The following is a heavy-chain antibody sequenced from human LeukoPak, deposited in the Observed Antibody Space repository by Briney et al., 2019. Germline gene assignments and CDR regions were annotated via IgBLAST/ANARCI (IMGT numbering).Heavy chain of an antibody. D-gene: IGHD6-13*01. CDR1: GSIFTSYW. V-gene: IGHV5-51*01. CDR3: ARGAYSSSWYHWFDP. CDR2: IYPGDSDT. J-gene: IGHJ5*02. Sequence: GASLQISCQGSGSIFTSYWIGWVRQLPPKGLEWMGIIYPGDSDTRYSPSFQGQVTISADKSISTVYLQWSSLKASDTAMYYCARGAYSSSWYHWFDPWGQGTLVTVSS.